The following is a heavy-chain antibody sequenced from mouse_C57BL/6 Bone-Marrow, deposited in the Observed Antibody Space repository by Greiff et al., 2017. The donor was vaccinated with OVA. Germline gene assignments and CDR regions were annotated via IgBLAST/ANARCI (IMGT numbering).Heavy chain of an antibody. J-gene: IGHJ2*01. Sequence: QVQLQQPGPELVKPGASVTLSCKASGYTFTSYWMNWVKQRPGQGLEWIGMIHPNSGSTSYNEKFKGKATLTVDKSSSTAYMQLSSLPSEDSAVYYCAREEYGYSFDYWGQGTTLTVSS. V-gene: IGHV1-64*01. CDR2: IHPNSGST. CDR1: GYTFTSYW. CDR3: AREEYGYSFDY. D-gene: IGHD1-1*01.